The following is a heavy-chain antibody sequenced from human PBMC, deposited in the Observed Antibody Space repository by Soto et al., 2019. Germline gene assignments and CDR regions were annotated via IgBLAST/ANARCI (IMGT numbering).Heavy chain of an antibody. CDR2: IWYDGSNK. V-gene: IGHV3-33*01. CDR1: GFTFSSYG. CDR3: ARDFYDILTGYYQNGIFDY. Sequence: GGSLRLSCAASGFTFSSYGMHWVRQAPGKGLEGVAVIWYDGSNKYYADSVKGRFTISRDNSKNTLYLQMNSLRAEDTAVYYCARDFYDILTGYYQNGIFDYWGQGTLVTVSS. J-gene: IGHJ4*02. D-gene: IGHD3-9*01.